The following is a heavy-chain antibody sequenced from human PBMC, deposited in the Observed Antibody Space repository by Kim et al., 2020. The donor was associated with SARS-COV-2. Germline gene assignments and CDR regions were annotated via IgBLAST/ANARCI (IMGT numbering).Heavy chain of an antibody. J-gene: IGHJ4*02. V-gene: IGHV3-33*01. D-gene: IGHD5-18*01. CDR3: ARDKQLWLYHIDY. Sequence: GGSLRLSCAASGFTFSSYGMHWVRQAPGKGLEWVAVIWYDGSNKYYADSVKGRFTISRDNSKNTLYLQMNSLRAEDTAVYYCARDKQLWLYHIDYWGQGTLVTVSS. CDR1: GFTFSSYG. CDR2: IWYDGSNK.